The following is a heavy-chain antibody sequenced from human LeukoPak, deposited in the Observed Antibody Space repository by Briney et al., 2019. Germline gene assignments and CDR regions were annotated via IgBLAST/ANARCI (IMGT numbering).Heavy chain of an antibody. D-gene: IGHD2-15*01. Sequence: ASVKVSCKASGYTFTSYDINWVRQATGQGLEWMGWMNPNSGNTGYAQKFQDRVTMTRNTSISTAYMELSSLRSEDTAVYYCARSGGDCSGGSCYYYYGMDVWGQGTTVTVSS. CDR3: ARSGGDCSGGSCYYYYGMDV. J-gene: IGHJ6*02. V-gene: IGHV1-8*01. CDR2: MNPNSGNT. CDR1: GYTFTSYD.